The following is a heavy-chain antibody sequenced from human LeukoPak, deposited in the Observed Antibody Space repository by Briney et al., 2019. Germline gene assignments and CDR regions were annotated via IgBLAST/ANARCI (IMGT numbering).Heavy chain of an antibody. CDR1: GLTFIKYS. D-gene: IGHD1-26*01. CDR3: AKDLDGGSYLY. J-gene: IGHJ4*02. V-gene: IGHV3-23*01. Sequence: GGSLRLSCAASGLTFIKYSMTWVRQAPGKGLEWVAAITGSGASTDYADSVKGRFAISRDNSKNTLYLQMNSLRAEDTAVYYCAKDLDGGSYLYWGQGALVTVSS. CDR2: ITGSGAST.